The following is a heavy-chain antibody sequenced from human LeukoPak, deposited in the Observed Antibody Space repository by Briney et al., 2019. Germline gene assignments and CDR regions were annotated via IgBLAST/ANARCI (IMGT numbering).Heavy chain of an antibody. CDR3: AARRDGYNNWYFDL. CDR1: GGSISSYY. Sequence: SETLSLTCTVSGGSISSYYWSWIRQPPGKGLEWIGYIYYSGSTNYNPSLKSRATISLDTSKNQLSLRLNSVTAADTAVYYCAARRDGYNNWYFDLWGRGTLVTVSS. CDR2: IYYSGST. D-gene: IGHD5-24*01. V-gene: IGHV4-59*01. J-gene: IGHJ2*01.